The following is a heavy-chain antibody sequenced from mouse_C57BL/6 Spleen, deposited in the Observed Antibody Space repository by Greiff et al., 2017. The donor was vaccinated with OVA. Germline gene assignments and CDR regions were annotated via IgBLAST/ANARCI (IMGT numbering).Heavy chain of an antibody. Sequence: EVQLQQSGPELVKPGASVKISCKASGYTFTDYYMNWVKQSHGKSLEWIGDINPNNGGTSYNQKFKGKATLTVDKSSSTAYMELRSLTSEDSAVYDCARDYYDYDGYFDVWGTGTTVTVSS. D-gene: IGHD2-4*01. V-gene: IGHV1-26*01. J-gene: IGHJ1*03. CDR1: GYTFTDYY. CDR3: ARDYYDYDGYFDV. CDR2: INPNNGGT.